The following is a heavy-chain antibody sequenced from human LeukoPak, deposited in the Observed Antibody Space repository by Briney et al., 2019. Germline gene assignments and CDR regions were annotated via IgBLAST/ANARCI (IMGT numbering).Heavy chain of an antibody. CDR1: GGSFSGNY. D-gene: IGHD3-3*01. Sequence: SETLSLTCAVYGGSFSGNYWSWLRQPQGKGLEWRGEINHSGSTNHNPSLKSRVTISGDTSKNQFSLKLSSVTAADTAVYYCARADYDFWSGDYYFDYWGQGTLVTVSS. CDR2: INHSGST. J-gene: IGHJ4*02. V-gene: IGHV4-34*01. CDR3: ARADYDFWSGDYYFDY.